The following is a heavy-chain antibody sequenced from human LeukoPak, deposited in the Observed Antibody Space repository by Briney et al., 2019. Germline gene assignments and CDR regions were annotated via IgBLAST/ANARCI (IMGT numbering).Heavy chain of an antibody. CDR2: INSDGSST. CDR3: ARVFDCSSTSCYVPPGFDY. J-gene: IGHJ4*02. V-gene: IGHV3-74*01. D-gene: IGHD2-2*01. CDR1: GFMFSSYW. Sequence: GGSLRLSCVASGFMFSSYWMNWVRQAPGKGLVWVSRINSDGSSTSYADSVKGRFTISRDNAKNSLYLQMNSLRDEDTAVYYCARVFDCSSTSCYVPPGFDYWGQGTLVTVSS.